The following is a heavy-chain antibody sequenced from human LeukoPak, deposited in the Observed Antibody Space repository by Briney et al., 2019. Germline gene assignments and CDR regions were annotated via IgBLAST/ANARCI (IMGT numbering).Heavy chain of an antibody. CDR1: GGSISSSSYY. V-gene: IGHV4-39*07. D-gene: IGHD3-3*01. CDR2: INHSGST. CDR3: ARRADGATIFGVVTPI. J-gene: IGHJ4*02. Sequence: SETLSLTCTVSGGSISSSSYYWSWIRQPPGKGLEWIGEINHSGSTNYNPSLKSRVTISVDTSKNQFSLKLSSVTAADTAVYYCARRADGATIFGVVTPIWGQGTLVTVSS.